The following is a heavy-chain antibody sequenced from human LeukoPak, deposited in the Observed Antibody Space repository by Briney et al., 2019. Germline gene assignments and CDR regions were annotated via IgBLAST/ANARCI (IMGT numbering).Heavy chain of an antibody. CDR1: GYSISSGYY. J-gene: IGHJ4*02. CDR3: ARLSLVGATKFYYFDY. V-gene: IGHV4-38-2*02. Sequence: SETLSLTCTVSGYSISSGYYWGWIRQPPGKGLEWIGSIYHSGSTYYNPSLKSRVTISVDTSKNQFSLKLSSVTAADTAVYYRARLSLVGATKFYYFDYWGQGTLVTVSS. CDR2: IYHSGST. D-gene: IGHD1-26*01.